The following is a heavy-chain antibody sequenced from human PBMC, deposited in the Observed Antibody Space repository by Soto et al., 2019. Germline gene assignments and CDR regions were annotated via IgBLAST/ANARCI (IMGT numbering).Heavy chain of an antibody. CDR2: INAGNGNT. D-gene: IGHD1-1*01. J-gene: IGHJ4*02. CDR1: GYTFTSYA. CDR3: ARGPSTGTTGYFDY. Sequence: QVQLVQSGAEVKKPGASVKVSCKASGYTFTSYAMHWVRQAPGQRLEWMGWINAGNGNTKYSQKFQGRVTITRDTSASTAYMELSSLRSEDTAVYYCARGPSTGTTGYFDYWGQGTLVTVSS. V-gene: IGHV1-3*01.